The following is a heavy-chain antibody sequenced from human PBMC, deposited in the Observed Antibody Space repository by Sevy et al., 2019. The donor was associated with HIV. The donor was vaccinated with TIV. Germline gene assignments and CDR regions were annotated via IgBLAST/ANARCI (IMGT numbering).Heavy chain of an antibody. V-gene: IGHV4-39*01. CDR2: ISYSGDT. Sequence: SETLSLTCTVFGGSISSDSYNWGWIRQPPGKGLEWIGSISYSGDTHYNPSVKCRLSMSVDTSKNQFSLNLASVTAAETAVYFCARHYGGSADFWGQGTLVTVSS. CDR1: GGSISSDSYN. D-gene: IGHD2-15*01. J-gene: IGHJ4*02. CDR3: ARHYGGSADF.